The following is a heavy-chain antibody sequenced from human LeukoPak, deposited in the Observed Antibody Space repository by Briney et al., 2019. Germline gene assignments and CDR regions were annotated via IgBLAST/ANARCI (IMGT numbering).Heavy chain of an antibody. D-gene: IGHD3-22*01. CDR3: ARMGDYYDSSGYYWVY. CDR2: IYHSGST. CDR1: GYSISSGYY. V-gene: IGHV4-38-2*01. J-gene: IGHJ4*02. Sequence: SETLSLTCAVSGYSISSGYYGGWIRQPPGKGLEWIASIYHSGSTYYNPSLKSRVTISVDTSKKQFSLKLSSVTAADTAVYYCARMGDYYDSSGYYWVYWGQGTLVTVSS.